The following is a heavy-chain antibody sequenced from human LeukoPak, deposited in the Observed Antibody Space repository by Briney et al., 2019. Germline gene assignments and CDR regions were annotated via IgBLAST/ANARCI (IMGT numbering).Heavy chain of an antibody. CDR1: GDSISGFY. CDR2: ISTSGST. V-gene: IGHV4-4*07. Sequence: SETLSLTSTVSGDSISGFYWSWIRQPAGEGLQWVGRISTSGSTNYNPSLNSRVTMSVDRSTNEFSLTVRSVTAADTALYYCARGLPSYGDYVDYYFYMDVWGEGTTVTVSS. J-gene: IGHJ6*03. CDR3: ARGLPSYGDYVDYYFYMDV. D-gene: IGHD4-17*01.